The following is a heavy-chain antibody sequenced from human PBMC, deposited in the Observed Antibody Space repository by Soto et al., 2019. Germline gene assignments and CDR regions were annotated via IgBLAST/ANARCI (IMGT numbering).Heavy chain of an antibody. CDR1: GFTFSSYA. Sequence: EVQLLESGGGLVQPGGSLRLSCAASGFTFSSYAMSWVRQAPGKGLEWVSAISGSGGSTYYADSVKGRFTISRDNSKNTLYLQMNSLRAEDTAVYYCARRCDSSGYYYVNYWYFDLWGRGTLVTVSS. D-gene: IGHD3-22*01. V-gene: IGHV3-23*01. J-gene: IGHJ2*01. CDR2: ISGSGGST. CDR3: ARRCDSSGYYYVNYWYFDL.